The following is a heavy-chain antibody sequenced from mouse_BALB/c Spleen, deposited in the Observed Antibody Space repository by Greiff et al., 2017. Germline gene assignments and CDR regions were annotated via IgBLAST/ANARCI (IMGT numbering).Heavy chain of an antibody. CDR3: ARGGSRYYFDY. J-gene: IGHJ2*01. CDR2: ISSGGSYT. CDR1: GFTFSSYG. Sequence: DVKLVESGGDLVKPGGSLKLSCAASGFTFSSYGMSWVRQTPDKRLEWVATISSGGSYTYYPDSVKGRFTISRDNAKNTLYLQMSSLKSEDTAMYYCARGGSRYYFDYWGQGTTLTVSS. V-gene: IGHV5-6*02. D-gene: IGHD1-1*01.